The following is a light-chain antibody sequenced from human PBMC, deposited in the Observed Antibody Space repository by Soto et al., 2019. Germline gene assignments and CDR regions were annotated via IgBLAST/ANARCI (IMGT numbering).Light chain of an antibody. CDR1: QSVSSSY. CDR2: GAS. J-gene: IGKJ4*01. V-gene: IGKV3-20*01. Sequence: EIVLTQSPGTLSLSPGERATLSCRASQSVSSSYLAWYQQKPARAPRLLIYGASSRATGIQDRFSGSGSGTDFTLTISRLEPEDFAVYFCQQYGSSPLTFGGGTKVEIK. CDR3: QQYGSSPLT.